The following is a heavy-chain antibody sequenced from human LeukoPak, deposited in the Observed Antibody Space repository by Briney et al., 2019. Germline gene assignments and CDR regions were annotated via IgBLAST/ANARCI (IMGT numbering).Heavy chain of an antibody. CDR1: GFTFSSYA. J-gene: IGHJ3*02. D-gene: IGHD5-24*01. V-gene: IGHV3-48*03. Sequence: GGSLRLSCAASGFTFSSYAMNWVRQAPGKGLEWVSYISSSGSTIYYADSVKGRFTISRDNAKNSLYLQMNSLRAEDTAVYYCARGRWLPRDAFDIWGQGTMVTVSS. CDR2: ISSSGSTI. CDR3: ARGRWLPRDAFDI.